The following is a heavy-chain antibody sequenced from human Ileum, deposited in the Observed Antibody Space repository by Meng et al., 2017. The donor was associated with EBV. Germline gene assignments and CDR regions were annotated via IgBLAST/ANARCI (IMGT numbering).Heavy chain of an antibody. CDR2: VNTDNGKT. J-gene: IGHJ4*02. CDR3: ASRPENDVGPFDY. V-gene: IGHV1-3*04. D-gene: IGHD1-14*01. Sequence: VQLVQAGAWVQKPGSYGKFSGKAAGYNFTSYPMNWVRQAPGQRLQWMGWVNTDNGKTEYSQNFQGRVTITRDTSANTAYMELSSLRSEDTAVYYCASRPENDVGPFDYWGQGTLVTVSS. CDR1: GYNFTSYP.